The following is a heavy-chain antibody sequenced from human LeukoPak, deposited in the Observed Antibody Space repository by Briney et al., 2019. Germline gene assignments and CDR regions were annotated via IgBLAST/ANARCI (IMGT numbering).Heavy chain of an antibody. CDR2: MKSNNGHT. V-gene: IGHV1-8*02. Sequence: ASVKVSCKASGGTFSSYTITWVRQATGQGLEWMGWMKSNNGHTGYAQKFQGRVTMTRDTSISTAYMELSSLTFEDTAVYYCARGPPNWGMVGYWGQGTLVTVSS. CDR1: GGTFSSYT. J-gene: IGHJ4*02. D-gene: IGHD7-27*01. CDR3: ARGPPNWGMVGY.